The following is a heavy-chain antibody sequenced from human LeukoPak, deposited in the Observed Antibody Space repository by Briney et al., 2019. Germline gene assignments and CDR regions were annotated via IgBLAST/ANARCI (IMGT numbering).Heavy chain of an antibody. V-gene: IGHV3-15*01. CDR3: TTYSTGFTTVRGLLDY. Sequence: GGSLRLSCAASGFTFTNAWMSWVRQAPGKGLEWVGRIKSKTDGGTTDYAAPVKGRFTISRDDSKNTLYLQMNSLKIEDMAMYYCTTYSTGFTTVRGLLDYWGQGTLVTVSS. CDR1: GFTFTNAW. D-gene: IGHD3-10*01. J-gene: IGHJ4*02. CDR2: IKSKTDGGTT.